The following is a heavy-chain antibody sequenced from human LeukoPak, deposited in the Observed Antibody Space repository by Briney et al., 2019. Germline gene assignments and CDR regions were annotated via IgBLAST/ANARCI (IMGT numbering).Heavy chain of an antibody. D-gene: IGHD3-22*01. CDR2: ISSSSTYI. Sequence: GGSLRLSCAASGFALSFYNMNWVRQAPGKGLEWVSVISSSSTYIYYADSVKGRFTISRDNAKNSLYLQMNSLRAEDTAVYYCARDMKAYDSIYGMDVWGQGTTVTVSS. CDR1: GFALSFYN. V-gene: IGHV3-21*01. CDR3: ARDMKAYDSIYGMDV. J-gene: IGHJ6*02.